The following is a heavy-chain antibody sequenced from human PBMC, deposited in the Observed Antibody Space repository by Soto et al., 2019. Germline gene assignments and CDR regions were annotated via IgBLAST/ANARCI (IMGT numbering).Heavy chain of an antibody. CDR2: ISYDETNE. J-gene: IGHJ4*02. CDR3: SRAPFDSSGYFAY. D-gene: IGHD3-22*01. V-gene: IGHV3-30-3*01. CDR1: GFTFSRYS. Sequence: GESLKISCAASGFTFSRYSVHWVRQAPGKGLEWVAAISYDETNESYADSVKGRFTISRDNSKNTMFLQMSSLRPEDTAVYFCSRAPFDSSGYFAYWGQGTLVTVSS.